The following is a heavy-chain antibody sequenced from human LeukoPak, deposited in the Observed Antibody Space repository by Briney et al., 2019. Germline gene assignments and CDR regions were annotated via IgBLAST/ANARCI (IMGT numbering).Heavy chain of an antibody. D-gene: IGHD3-22*01. V-gene: IGHV3-66*01. CDR2: IYSGCST. J-gene: IGHJ6*02. CDR3: ARGLHYYDSSGFYYYYYYGMDV. Sequence: GGSLRLSCAASGFTFSSNYMSWVRQAPGEGLECVSVIYSGCSTYYADSVKGRFTISRDNSKNTLYLQMTSLRAEDTAVYYCARGLHYYDSSGFYYYYYYGMDVWGQGTTVTVSS. CDR1: GFTFSSNY.